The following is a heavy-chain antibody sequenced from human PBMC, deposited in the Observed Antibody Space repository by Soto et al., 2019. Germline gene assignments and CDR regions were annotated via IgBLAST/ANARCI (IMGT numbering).Heavy chain of an antibody. J-gene: IGHJ4*02. CDR3: ARTLPGALRFDY. CDR1: GGTFSSYA. V-gene: IGHV1-69*12. CDR2: VIPIFGTA. Sequence: QVQLVQSGAEVKKPGSSVKVSCKASGGTFSSYAISWVRQAPGQGLEWMGGVIPIFGTANYARKFQGRVTITADESTSTAYMELSSLRSEDTAVYYCARTLPGALRFDYWGQGPLVTVAS. D-gene: IGHD3-10*01.